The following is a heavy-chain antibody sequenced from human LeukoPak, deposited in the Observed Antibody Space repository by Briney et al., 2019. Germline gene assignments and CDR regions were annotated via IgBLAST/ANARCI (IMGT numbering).Heavy chain of an antibody. V-gene: IGHV3-15*01. D-gene: IGHD3-3*01. Sequence: PGGSLRLSCAASGFTFSNAWMSWVRQAPGKGLEWVGRIKSKTDGGTTDYAAPVKGRFTISRDDSKNTLYLQMNSLRAEDTAVYYCARDAEYYDFWSGYLNYYMDVWGKGTTVSVSS. CDR2: IKSKTDGGTT. CDR1: GFTFSNAW. CDR3: ARDAEYYDFWSGYLNYYMDV. J-gene: IGHJ6*03.